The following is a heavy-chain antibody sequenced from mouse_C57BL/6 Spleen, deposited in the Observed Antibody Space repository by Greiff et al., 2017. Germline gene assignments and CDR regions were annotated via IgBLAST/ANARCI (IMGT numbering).Heavy chain of an antibody. CDR2: IWSGGST. CDR1: GFSLTSYG. Sequence: VKLMESGPGLVQPSQSLSITCTVSGFSLTSYGVHWVRQPPGKGLEWLGVIWSGGSTDYNAAFISRLSISKDNSKSQVFFKMNSLQADDTAIYYCAKNFYGYDYAMDYWGQGTSVTVSS. D-gene: IGHD2-2*01. J-gene: IGHJ4*01. CDR3: AKNFYGYDYAMDY. V-gene: IGHV2-4*01.